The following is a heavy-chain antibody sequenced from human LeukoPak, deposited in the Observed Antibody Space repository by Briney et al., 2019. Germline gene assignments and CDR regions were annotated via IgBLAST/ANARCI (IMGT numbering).Heavy chain of an antibody. CDR3: ATSTAAAGTD. V-gene: IGHV3-7*03. Sequence: GGSLRLSCAASGFTFSNLWMSWVRQAPGKGLKWVANIKQDGSEKYFVDSVKGRFTISRDNAQNSLYLQMNSLRAEDTAIYYCATSTAAAGTDWGQGTLVTVSS. CDR2: IKQDGSEK. D-gene: IGHD6-13*01. J-gene: IGHJ4*02. CDR1: GFTFSNLW.